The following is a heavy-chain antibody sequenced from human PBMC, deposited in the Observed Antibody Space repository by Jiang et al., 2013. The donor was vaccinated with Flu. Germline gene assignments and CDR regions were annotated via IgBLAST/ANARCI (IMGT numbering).Heavy chain of an antibody. V-gene: IGHV4-61*02. Sequence: GSGLVKPSQTLSLTCTVSGGSISSGSYYWSWIRQPAGKGLEWIGRIYTSGSTNYNPSLKSRVTISVDTSKNQFSLKLSSVTAADTAVYYCAAVVPPFIRVVEAHKFDIWGQGTMVTVSS. CDR2: IYTSGST. D-gene: IGHD2-2*01. J-gene: IGHJ3*02. CDR1: GGSISSGSYY. CDR3: AAVVPPFIRVVEAHKFDI.